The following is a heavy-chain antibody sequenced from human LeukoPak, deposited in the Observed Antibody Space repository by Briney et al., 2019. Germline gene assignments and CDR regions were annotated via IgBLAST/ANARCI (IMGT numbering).Heavy chain of an antibody. J-gene: IGHJ6*02. V-gene: IGHV3-23*01. CDR3: AKDPSEYYGMDV. CDR1: GFTFNSYA. CDR2: ISGSGGST. Sequence: PGGSLRLSCAASGFTFNSYAMSWVRQAPGKGLEWVSAISGSGGSTYYADSVKGRFTISRDNSKNTLYLQMNSLRAEDTAVYYCAKDPSEYYGMDVWGQGTTVTVSS.